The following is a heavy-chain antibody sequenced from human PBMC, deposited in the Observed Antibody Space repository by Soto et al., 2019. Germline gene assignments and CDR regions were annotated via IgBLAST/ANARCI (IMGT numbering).Heavy chain of an antibody. D-gene: IGHD2-2*01. V-gene: IGHV1-3*01. CDR2: INAGTGNT. CDR1: GYTFTSYA. J-gene: IGHJ5*02. Sequence: GASVKVSCKASGYTFTSYAMHWVRQAPGQRLEWMGWINAGTGNTNYSQKFQGRVTITRDTSASTAYMELSSLRSDDTAVYYCARASYCSSTSCPWFDPWGQGTLVTVSS. CDR3: ARASYCSSTSCPWFDP.